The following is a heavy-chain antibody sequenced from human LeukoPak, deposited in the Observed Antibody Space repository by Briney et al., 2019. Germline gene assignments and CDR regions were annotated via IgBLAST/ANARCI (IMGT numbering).Heavy chain of an antibody. CDR1: GGSISSSSYY. CDR2: IYTSGST. CDR3: AKWSSSWYKEDYYYYMDV. J-gene: IGHJ6*03. D-gene: IGHD6-13*01. V-gene: IGHV4-61*05. Sequence: KPSETLSLTCTVSGGSISSSSYYWGWIRQPPGKGLEWIGRIYTSGSTNYNPSLKSRVTMSVDTSKNQFSLKLSSVTAADTAVYYCAKWSSSWYKEDYYYYMDVWGKGTTVTVSS.